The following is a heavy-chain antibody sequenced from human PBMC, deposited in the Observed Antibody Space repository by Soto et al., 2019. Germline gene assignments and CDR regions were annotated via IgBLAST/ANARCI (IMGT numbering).Heavy chain of an antibody. D-gene: IGHD4-4*01. V-gene: IGHV4-31*03. J-gene: IGHJ6*03. CDR2: IYYSGST. Sequence: PSETLSLTCTVSGGSISSGGYYWSWIRQHPGKGLEWIGYIYYSGSTYYNPSLKSRVTISVDTSKNQFSLKLSSVTAADTAVYYCARERRSVNTYYYYYYMDVWGKGTTVTV. CDR3: ARERRSVNTYYYYYYMDV. CDR1: GGSISSGGYY.